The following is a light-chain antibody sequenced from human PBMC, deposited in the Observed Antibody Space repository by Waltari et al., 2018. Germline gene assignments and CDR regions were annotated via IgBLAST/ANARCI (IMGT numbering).Light chain of an antibody. CDR2: WAS. J-gene: IGKJ2*01. V-gene: IGKV4-1*01. Sequence: DIVMTQSPDSLAVSLGERVTINCRSSQNLLYNSDKKNYLAWFQQKPGQPPKLLIYWASTRESGVPDRFSGSRSGTEFTLTISSLQAADVAVYYCQQCYSTPYTFGQGTKLEIK. CDR3: QQCYSTPYT. CDR1: QNLLYNSDKKNY.